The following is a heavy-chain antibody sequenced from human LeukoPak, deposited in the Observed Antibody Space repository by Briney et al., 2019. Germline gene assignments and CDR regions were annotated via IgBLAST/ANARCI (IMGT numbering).Heavy chain of an antibody. J-gene: IGHJ4*02. CDR2: FDPEDGET. D-gene: IGHD3-22*01. Sequence: ASVKVSCKVSGYTLTELSMHWVRQAPGKGLEWMGGFDPEDGETIYAQKFQGRVTMTEDTSTDTAYMELSSPRSEDTAVYYCATDLNYYDSSAPPVDYWGQGTLVTVSS. CDR1: GYTLTELS. V-gene: IGHV1-24*01. CDR3: ATDLNYYDSSAPPVDY.